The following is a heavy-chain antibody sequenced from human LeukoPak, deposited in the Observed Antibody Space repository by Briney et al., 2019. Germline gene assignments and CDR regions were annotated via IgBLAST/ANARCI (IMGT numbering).Heavy chain of an antibody. V-gene: IGHV3-33*01. CDR3: ASGTYYGSGSWGY. CDR2: VWSDGSNK. CDR1: GFSFSSHD. Sequence: PGTSLRLSCAASGFSFSSHDMHWVRQAPGKGLEWVSVVWSDGSNKYYADSVEGRFIISRDNSRNTVYLQMNSLRDEDTAVYYCASGTYYGSGSWGYWGQGTLVTVSS. D-gene: IGHD3-10*01. J-gene: IGHJ4*02.